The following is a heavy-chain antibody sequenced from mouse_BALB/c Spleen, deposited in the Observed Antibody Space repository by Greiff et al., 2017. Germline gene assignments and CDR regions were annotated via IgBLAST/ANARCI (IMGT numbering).Heavy chain of an antibody. Sequence: EVKLQESGPGLVKPSQSLSLTCSVTGYSITSGYYWNWIRQFPGNKLEWMGYISYDGSNNYNPSLKNRISITRDTSKNQFFLKLNSVTTEDTATYYCAREHYYGSSLYYYAMDYWGQGTSVTVSS. J-gene: IGHJ4*01. CDR3: AREHYYGSSLYYYAMDY. CDR1: GYSITSGYY. CDR2: ISYDGSN. D-gene: IGHD1-1*01. V-gene: IGHV3-6*02.